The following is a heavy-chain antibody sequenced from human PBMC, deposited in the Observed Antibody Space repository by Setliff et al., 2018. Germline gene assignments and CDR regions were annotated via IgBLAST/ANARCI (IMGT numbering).Heavy chain of an antibody. J-gene: IGHJ4*02. Sequence: SLTCAVSGVSVNSFTWWSWVRQTPGKGLEWIGFIYHDGNPKFNPSVNYNPSLKSRVTMSIDKSKNQFSLNLRSVTAADTAVYYCTRGGERYHTANWGQGLLVTVSS. V-gene: IGHV4-28*03. CDR2: IYHDGNP. CDR1: GVSVNSFTW. D-gene: IGHD2-2*01. CDR3: TRGGERYHTAN.